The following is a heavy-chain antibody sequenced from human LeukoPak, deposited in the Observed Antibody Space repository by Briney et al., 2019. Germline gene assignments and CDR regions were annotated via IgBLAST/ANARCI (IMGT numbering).Heavy chain of an antibody. J-gene: IGHJ5*02. Sequence: PSETLSLTCAVHGGSFSGYYWSWIRQPPGKGLEWIGEINHSGSTNYNPSLKSRVTISVDTSKNQFSLKLSSVTAADTAVYYCARGKTISGARPIITMVRGVKPDWFDPWGQGTLVTVSS. CDR2: INHSGST. V-gene: IGHV4-34*01. D-gene: IGHD3-10*01. CDR3: ARGKTISGARPIITMVRGVKPDWFDP. CDR1: GGSFSGYY.